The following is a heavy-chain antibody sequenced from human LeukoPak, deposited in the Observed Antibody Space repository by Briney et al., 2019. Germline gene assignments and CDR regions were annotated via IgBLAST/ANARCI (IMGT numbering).Heavy chain of an antibody. Sequence: GGSLRLSCTASGFTFSDHYMAWVRQAPGKGQEWVARIREKPHSYSTEYAASVKGRVTISRDDSKNSLYLQMSSLKTEDTAVYYCARGFRYGSNWGFDYWGQGTLVTVSS. J-gene: IGHJ4*02. CDR1: GFTFSDHY. CDR2: IREKPHSYST. V-gene: IGHV3-72*01. D-gene: IGHD5-24*01. CDR3: ARGFRYGSNWGFDY.